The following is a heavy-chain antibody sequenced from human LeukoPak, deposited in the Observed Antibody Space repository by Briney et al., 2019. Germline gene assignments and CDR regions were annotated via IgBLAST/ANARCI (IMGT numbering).Heavy chain of an antibody. V-gene: IGHV3-64D*09. CDR3: VRGYSFGPYGMDV. D-gene: IGHD2-15*01. Sequence: GGSLRLACSASGFPFSSCAMHWVRQAPGKGLEYVSAISDSGGSTYYADSVKGRFTISRDNSKNTLYLQMSSLRAEDTAVYFCVRGYSFGPYGMDVWGQGTTVTVSS. CDR2: ISDSGGST. CDR1: GFPFSSCA. J-gene: IGHJ6*02.